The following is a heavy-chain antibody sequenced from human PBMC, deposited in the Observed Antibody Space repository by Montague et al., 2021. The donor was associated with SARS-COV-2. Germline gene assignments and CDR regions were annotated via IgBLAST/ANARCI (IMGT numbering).Heavy chain of an antibody. D-gene: IGHD3-22*01. V-gene: IGHV4-39*02. Sequence: SETLSLTCTVSGGSITNNIDYWAWIRQPPGKGLEWMGSIYYTGNTYYNPSLKSRVTISGVTSKNHFTLKLSSVTAAETAVYYCARLKRYFDSSGSPPAFDFWGSAETVTVSS. CDR3: ARLKRYFDSSGSPPAFDF. CDR1: GGSITNNIDY. J-gene: IGHJ3*01. CDR2: IYYTGNT.